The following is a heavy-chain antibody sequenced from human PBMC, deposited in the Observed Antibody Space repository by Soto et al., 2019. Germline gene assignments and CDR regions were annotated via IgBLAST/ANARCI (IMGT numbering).Heavy chain of an antibody. CDR3: ARSFSDWYDLDY. J-gene: IGHJ4*02. CDR2: IYHSGDT. D-gene: IGHD6-19*01. V-gene: IGHV4-59*11. CDR1: GGSISGHY. Sequence: SEMIRDTCTVSGGSISGHYWNWIRQTPGKGLEWIGCIYHSGDTKYNPSLKSRVTVSVDTAENQFSLRLTAVTAADTAIYYCARSFSDWYDLDYWGQGTLVTVSS.